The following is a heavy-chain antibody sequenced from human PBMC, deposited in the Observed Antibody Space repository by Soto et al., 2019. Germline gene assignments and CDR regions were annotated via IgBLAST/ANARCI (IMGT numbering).Heavy chain of an antibody. CDR2: INPNSGGT. V-gene: IGHV1-2*02. CDR1: GYTFTGYY. D-gene: IGHD2-8*01. CDR3: ARGYCTNGVCYWLDP. Sequence: GASVKVSCKASGYTFTGYYMHWVRQAPGQGLEWMGWINPNSGGTNYAQKFQGRVTMTRDTSISTAYMELSRLRSDDTAVYYCARGYCTNGVCYWLDPWGQGTLVTVPQ. J-gene: IGHJ5*02.